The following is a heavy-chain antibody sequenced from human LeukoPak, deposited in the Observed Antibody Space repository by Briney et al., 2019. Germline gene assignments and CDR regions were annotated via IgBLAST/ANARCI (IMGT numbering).Heavy chain of an antibody. CDR1: GYSISTGYY. CDR2: FYHGGST. D-gene: IGHD5-18*01. J-gene: IGHJ4*02. Sequence: SETLSLTCTVSGYSISTGYYWDWIRQPPGKGLEWIGTFYHGGSTNYNPSLKSRVTISVDTSKNQFSLKLSSVTAADTAVYYCARGFRPTAEMYSYGYPPSRRPSLFDYWGQGTLVTVSS. V-gene: IGHV4-38-2*02. CDR3: ARGFRPTAEMYSYGYPPSRRPSLFDY.